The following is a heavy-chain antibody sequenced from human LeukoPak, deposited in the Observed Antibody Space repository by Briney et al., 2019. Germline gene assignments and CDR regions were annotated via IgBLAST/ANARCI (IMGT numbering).Heavy chain of an antibody. J-gene: IGHJ6*03. D-gene: IGHD3-10*01. CDR2: ISSNGGST. CDR3: ARDRDYYGSGSYYSGIYYMDV. V-gene: IGHV3-64*01. Sequence: GGSLRLSCAASGFTFSSYAMHWVRQAPGKGLEYVSAISSNGGSTYYANSVKGRFTISRDNSKNTLYLQMGSLRAEDMAVYYCARDRDYYGSGSYYSGIYYMDVWGKGTTVTVSS. CDR1: GFTFSSYA.